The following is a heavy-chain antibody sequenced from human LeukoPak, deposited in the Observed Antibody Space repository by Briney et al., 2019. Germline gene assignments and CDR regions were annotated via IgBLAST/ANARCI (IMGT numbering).Heavy chain of an antibody. CDR1: GFTFSSYA. CDR3: AKLLKRPGIAVAGPFDY. D-gene: IGHD6-19*01. V-gene: IGHV3-23*01. Sequence: PGGSLRLSCAASGFTFSSYAMSWVRQAPGKGLEWVSAISGSGGSTYYADSVKGRFTISRDNSKNTLYLQMNSLRAEDTAVYYCAKLLKRPGIAVAGPFDYWGQGTLVTVSS. CDR2: ISGSGGST. J-gene: IGHJ4*02.